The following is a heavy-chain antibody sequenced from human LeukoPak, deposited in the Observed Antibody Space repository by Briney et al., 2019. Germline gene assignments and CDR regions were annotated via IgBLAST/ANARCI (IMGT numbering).Heavy chain of an antibody. CDR3: AREGIVVVPAALGAFDI. Sequence: GGSLRLSCAASGFTVSSNYMSWVRQAPGKGLEWVSVIYSGGSTYYADSVKGRFTISRDNSKNTLYLQMNSLRAEDTAVYYCAREGIVVVPAALGAFDIWGQGTMVTVSS. V-gene: IGHV3-66*01. CDR1: GFTVSSNY. J-gene: IGHJ3*02. CDR2: IYSGGST. D-gene: IGHD2-2*01.